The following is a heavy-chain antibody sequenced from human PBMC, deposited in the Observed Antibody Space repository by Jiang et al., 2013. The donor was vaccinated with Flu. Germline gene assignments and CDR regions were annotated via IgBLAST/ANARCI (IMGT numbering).Heavy chain of an antibody. CDR1: GFTFSSYW. J-gene: IGHJ4*02. D-gene: IGHD1-26*01. V-gene: IGHV3-74*01. CDR3: ARGGGTGRFDY. Sequence: LVQPGGSLRLSCAASGFTFSSYWMHWVRQAPGKGLVWVSRINSDGSSTSYADSVKGRFTISRDNAKNTLYLQMNSLRAEDTAVYYCARGGGTGRFDYWGQGTLVTVSS. CDR2: INSDGSST.